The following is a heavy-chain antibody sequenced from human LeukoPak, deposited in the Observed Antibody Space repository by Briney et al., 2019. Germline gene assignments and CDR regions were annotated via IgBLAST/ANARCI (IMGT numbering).Heavy chain of an antibody. J-gene: IGHJ4*02. CDR2: ISSSSSYT. V-gene: IGHV3-11*05. D-gene: IGHD1-26*01. Sequence: PGGSLRLSCAASGFTFSDYYMSWIRQAPGKGLEWVSYISSSSSYTNYADSVKGRFTISRDNAKNSLYLQMNSLRAEDTAVYYCARGRSGSYSDYWGQGTLVTVSS. CDR1: GFTFSDYY. CDR3: ARGRSGSYSDY.